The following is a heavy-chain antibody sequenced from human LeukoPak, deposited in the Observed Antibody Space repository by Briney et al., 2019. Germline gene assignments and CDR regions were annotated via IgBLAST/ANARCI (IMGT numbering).Heavy chain of an antibody. D-gene: IGHD5-18*01. CDR3: ARERYSYGFDY. V-gene: IGHV3-74*01. Sequence: GGSLRLSCAASGLTLSGYWMHWVRQAPGKGLVWVSRINSDGSSTSYADSVKGRFTISRDNAKNTLYLQMNSLRAEDTAVYYCARERYSYGFDYWGQGTLVTVSS. CDR1: GLTLSGYW. CDR2: INSDGSST. J-gene: IGHJ4*02.